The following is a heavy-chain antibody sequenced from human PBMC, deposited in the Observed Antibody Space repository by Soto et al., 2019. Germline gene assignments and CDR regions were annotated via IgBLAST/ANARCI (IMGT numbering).Heavy chain of an antibody. D-gene: IGHD6-13*01. CDR1: GGSISSSSYY. Sequence: QLQLQESGPGLVKPSETLSLTCTVSGGSISSSSYYWGWIRQPTGKGLEWIGSIYYSGSTYYNPSLKSRVTIAGDTFKNQVSLKLSSVTAANTAVYYCAGFSPGQQMVNTIDYWGQGTLVTVSS. J-gene: IGHJ4*02. V-gene: IGHV4-39*01. CDR3: AGFSPGQQMVNTIDY. CDR2: IYYSGST.